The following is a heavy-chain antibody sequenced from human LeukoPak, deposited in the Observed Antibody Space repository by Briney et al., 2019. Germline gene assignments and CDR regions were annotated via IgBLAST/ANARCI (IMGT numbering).Heavy chain of an antibody. CDR2: FDPEDGET. CDR1: GYTLTELS. Sequence: GASVKVSCKVSGYTLTELSMHWVRQAPGKGLEWMGGFDPEDGETIYAQKFQGRVTMTEDTSTDTAYTELSSPRSEDTAVYYCATALVPAAPGDWFDPWGQGTLVTVSS. D-gene: IGHD2-2*01. CDR3: ATALVPAAPGDWFDP. J-gene: IGHJ5*02. V-gene: IGHV1-24*01.